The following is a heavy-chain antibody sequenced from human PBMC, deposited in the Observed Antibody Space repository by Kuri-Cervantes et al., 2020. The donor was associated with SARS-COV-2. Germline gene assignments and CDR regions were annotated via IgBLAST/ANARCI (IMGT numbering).Heavy chain of an antibody. CDR3: ARDVFPAYYYVSSGPTPGMW. D-gene: IGHD3-22*01. CDR1: GYTFTSYY. V-gene: IGHV1-46*01. CDR2: INPSGGST. J-gene: IGHJ4*02. Sequence: ASVKVSCKASGYTFTSYYMHWVRQAPGQGLEWMGIINPSGGSTSYAQKFQGRVTMTRDTSTSTVYMELSSLRSEDTAVYYCARDVFPAYYYVSSGPTPGMWWGQGTLVTVSS.